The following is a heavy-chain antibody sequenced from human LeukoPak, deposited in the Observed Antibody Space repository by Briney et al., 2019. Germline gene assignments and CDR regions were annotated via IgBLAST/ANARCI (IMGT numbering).Heavy chain of an antibody. J-gene: IGHJ4*02. CDR2: ISAYNANT. D-gene: IGHD3-9*01. CDR1: GSTFTSYG. Sequence: ASVKLSRKASGSTFTSYGISWVRQAPGQPLEWMRWISAYNANTNYGQKLQGRVYTTTGPSTSTAYMELRSLRSDDTAVYYCERRGYFDWLLFLDYWGEGTLVTVSA. CDR3: ERRGYFDWLLFLDY. V-gene: IGHV1-18*01.